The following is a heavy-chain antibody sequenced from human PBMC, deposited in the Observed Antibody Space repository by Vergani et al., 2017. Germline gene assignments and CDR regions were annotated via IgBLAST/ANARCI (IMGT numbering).Heavy chain of an antibody. CDR3: VRRNNVVRETDYFDY. CDR1: GGSISSSNW. CDR2: IYHSGST. J-gene: IGHJ4*02. V-gene: IGHV4-4*02. Sequence: QVQLQESGPGLVKPSGTLSLTCAVSGGSISSSNWWSWVRQPPGKGLEWIGEIYHSGSTNYNPSLKSRVTISVDKSKNQFSLKLSSVTAADTAVYYCVRRNNVVRETDYFDYWGQGILVTVSS. D-gene: IGHD3-10*01.